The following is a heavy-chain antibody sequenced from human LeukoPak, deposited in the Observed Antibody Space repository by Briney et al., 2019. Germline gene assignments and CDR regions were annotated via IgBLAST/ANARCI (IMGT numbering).Heavy chain of an antibody. V-gene: IGHV3-30-3*01. J-gene: IGHJ4*02. Sequence: GGSLRLSCAASGFTFSSYAMHWVRQAPGKGLEWVAVISYDGGNKYHADSVKGRFTISRDNSKNTLYLQMNSLRTEDTAVYYCARTYDILTGYYSIWGQGTLITVSS. CDR2: ISYDGGNK. CDR3: ARTYDILTGYYSI. CDR1: GFTFSSYA. D-gene: IGHD3-9*01.